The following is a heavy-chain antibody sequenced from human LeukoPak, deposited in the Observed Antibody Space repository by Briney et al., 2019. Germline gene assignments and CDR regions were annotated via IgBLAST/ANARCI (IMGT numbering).Heavy chain of an antibody. V-gene: IGHV1-2*02. CDR2: INPNSGGT. CDR1: GYTFTGYY. CDR3: AREGIVGATLGVY. Sequence: ASVKVSCKASGYTFTGYYRHWVRQAPGQGLEWMGWINPNSGGTNYAQKFQGRVTMTRDTSISTAYMELSRLRSDDTAVYYCAREGIVGATLGVYWGQGTLVTVSS. J-gene: IGHJ4*02. D-gene: IGHD1-26*01.